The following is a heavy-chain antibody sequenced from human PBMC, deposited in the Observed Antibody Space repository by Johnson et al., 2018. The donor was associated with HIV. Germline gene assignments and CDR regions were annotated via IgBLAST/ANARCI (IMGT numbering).Heavy chain of an antibody. CDR3: AKDGYRTALDV. CDR1: GFTFSSYA. J-gene: IGHJ3*01. Sequence: EKLVESGGGVVQPGRSLRLSCAASGFTFSSYAMHWVRQAPGKGLEWVSAISGSGGSTYYADSVKGRFTISRDNSKNTLYLQMSSLRPEDTAVHYCAKDGYRTALDVGGQGTMVPVST. D-gene: IGHD5-24*01. CDR2: ISGSGGST. V-gene: IGHV3-23*04.